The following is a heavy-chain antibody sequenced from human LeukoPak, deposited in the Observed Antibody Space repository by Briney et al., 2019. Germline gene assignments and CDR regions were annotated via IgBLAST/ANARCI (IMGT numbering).Heavy chain of an antibody. Sequence: AMTLRFSCAASGFTFSAFGMHWVRQAPGKGLEGVAVISYDGSYEYLAESVKGRFTISRDDSKNTLYLQITSLRAEDTAVYYCARELTMVRGVIGYWGQGTLVTVSS. J-gene: IGHJ4*02. D-gene: IGHD3-10*01. CDR1: GFTFSAFG. CDR3: ARELTMVRGVIGY. V-gene: IGHV3-30*03. CDR2: ISYDGSYE.